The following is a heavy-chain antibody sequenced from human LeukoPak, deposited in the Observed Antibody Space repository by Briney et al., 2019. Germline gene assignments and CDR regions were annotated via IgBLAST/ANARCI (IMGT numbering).Heavy chain of an antibody. J-gene: IGHJ6*02. Sequence: SETLSLTCTVSGGSISSYYWSWIRQPPGKGLEWIGSIYHSGSTYYNPSLKSRVTISVDTSKNQFSLKLSSVTAADTAVYYCARGYCGGDCSAVYYGMDVWGQGTTVTVSS. D-gene: IGHD2-21*02. V-gene: IGHV4-59*04. CDR2: IYHSGST. CDR3: ARGYCGGDCSAVYYGMDV. CDR1: GGSISSYY.